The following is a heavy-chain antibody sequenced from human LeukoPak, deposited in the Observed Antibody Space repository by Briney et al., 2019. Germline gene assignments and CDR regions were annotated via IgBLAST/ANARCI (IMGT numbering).Heavy chain of an antibody. D-gene: IGHD2-2*01. V-gene: IGHV4-59*01. CDR3: AGPHFDCSSTSCLYGMDV. CDR2: IYYNGST. J-gene: IGHJ6*02. Sequence: SETLSLTCTVSGGSISSYYWSWIRQPPGKGLEWIGYIYYNGSTNYNPSLKSRVTISVDTSKNQFSLKLSSVTAADTAVYYCAGPHFDCSSTSCLYGMDVWGQGTTVTVSS. CDR1: GGSISSYY.